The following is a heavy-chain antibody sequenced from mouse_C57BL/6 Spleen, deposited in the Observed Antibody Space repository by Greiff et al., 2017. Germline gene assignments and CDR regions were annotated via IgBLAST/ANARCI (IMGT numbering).Heavy chain of an antibody. CDR3: ANPYDDYFDY. D-gene: IGHD2-12*01. J-gene: IGHJ2*01. CDR2: IHPNSGST. CDR1: GYTFTSYW. Sequence: VQLQQPGAELVKPGASVKLSCKASGYTFTSYWMHWVKQRPGQGLEWIGMIHPNSGSTNYNEKFKSKATLTVDKSSSTAYMQLSSLTSEDSAVYYCANPYDDYFDYWGKGTTLTGSS. V-gene: IGHV1-64*01.